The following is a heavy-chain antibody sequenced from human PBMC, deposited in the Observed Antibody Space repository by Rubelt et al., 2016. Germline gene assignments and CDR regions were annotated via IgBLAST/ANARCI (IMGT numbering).Heavy chain of an antibody. CDR1: GGSFSGYY. J-gene: IGHJ5*02. CDR3: ARHSHNCSSTSCGLNWFDP. V-gene: IGHV4-34*01. Sequence: QVQLQQWGAGLLKPSETLSLTCAVYGGSFSGYYWSWIRQPPGKGLEWIGEINHSGSTNYNPSLKSRVTRSVDTSKNQFSRKLSSVTAADTAVYYCARHSHNCSSTSCGLNWFDPWGQGTLVTVSS. CDR2: INHSGST. D-gene: IGHD2-2*01.